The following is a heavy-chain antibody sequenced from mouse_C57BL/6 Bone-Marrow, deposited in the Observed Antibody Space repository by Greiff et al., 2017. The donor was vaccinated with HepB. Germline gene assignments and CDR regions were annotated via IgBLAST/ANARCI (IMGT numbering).Heavy chain of an antibody. CDR3: ARRDTSRGYYFDY. V-gene: IGHV1-54*01. CDR1: GYAFTNYL. J-gene: IGHJ2*01. CDR2: INPGSGGT. Sequence: QVQLQQSGAELVRPGTSVKVSCKASGYAFTNYLIEWVKQRPGQGLEWIGVINPGSGGTNYNEKFKGKATLTADKSSSTAYMQRSSLTSEESAVYFCARRDTSRGYYFDYWGQGTTLTVSS.